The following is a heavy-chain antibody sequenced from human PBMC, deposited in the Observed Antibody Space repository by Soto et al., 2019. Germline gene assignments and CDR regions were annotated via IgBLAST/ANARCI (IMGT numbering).Heavy chain of an antibody. J-gene: IGHJ6*02. CDR1: GGSFSGYY. V-gene: IGHV4-34*01. CDR2: INHSGST. CDR3: ARWTLMADEGYYYYGMDV. D-gene: IGHD2-8*01. Sequence: SETLSLTCAVYGGSFSGYYWSWIRQPPGKGLEWIGEINHSGSTNYNPSLKSRVTISVDTSKNQFSLKLSSVTAADTAVYYCARWTLMADEGYYYYGMDVWGQGTTVTVSS.